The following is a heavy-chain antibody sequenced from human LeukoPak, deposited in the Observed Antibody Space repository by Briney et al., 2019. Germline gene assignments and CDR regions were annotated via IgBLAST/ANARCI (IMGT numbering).Heavy chain of an antibody. J-gene: IGHJ4*02. V-gene: IGHV3-64*01. CDR2: ISSNGGST. D-gene: IGHD1-26*01. CDR3: ATRRSSGGFDY. CDR1: GFTFSSYA. Sequence: GGSLRLSCAASGFTFSSYAMHWVRQAPGKGLVYVSGISSNGGSTYYANSVKGRFTISRDNSKNTLYLQMGSLRGEDMAVYYCATRRSSGGFDYWGQGTLVTVSS.